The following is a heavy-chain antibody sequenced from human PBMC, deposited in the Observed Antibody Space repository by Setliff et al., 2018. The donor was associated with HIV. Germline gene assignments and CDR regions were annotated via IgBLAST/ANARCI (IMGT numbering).Heavy chain of an antibody. CDR1: GGSISSSHDF. CDR3: ARARSLITVRRSFDY. J-gene: IGHJ4*02. V-gene: IGHV4-39*07. D-gene: IGHD6-6*01. Sequence: TSETLSLTCTVSGGSISSSHDFWNWIRQPPGKGLEWIGAISYGGITYYNPSLTSRVTISVDTSKNQFSLKVTSVTAADTAVYYCARARSLITVRRSFDYWGQGTLVTVSS. CDR2: ISYGGIT.